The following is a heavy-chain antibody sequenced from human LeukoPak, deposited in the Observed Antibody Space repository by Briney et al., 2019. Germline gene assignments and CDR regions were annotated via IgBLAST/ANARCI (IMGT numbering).Heavy chain of an antibody. Sequence: SETLSLTCTVSGGSISSYYWSWIRQPAGKGLEWIGRIYTSGSTNYNPSLKSRVTISVDTSKNQFSLKLSSVTAADTAVYYCARGKIVVVPAAMRIAAAIAVFDYWGQGTLVTVSS. CDR1: GGSISSYY. J-gene: IGHJ4*02. CDR3: ARGKIVVVPAAMRIAAAIAVFDY. CDR2: IYTSGST. V-gene: IGHV4-4*07. D-gene: IGHD2-2*01.